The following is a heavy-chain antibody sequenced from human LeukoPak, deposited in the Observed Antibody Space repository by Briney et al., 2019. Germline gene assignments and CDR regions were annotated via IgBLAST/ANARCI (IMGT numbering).Heavy chain of an antibody. J-gene: IGHJ4*02. D-gene: IGHD6-19*01. CDR3: ASMGVAGTGRDY. CDR2: IYTGGST. Sequence: SETLSLTCTVSGPSISRYCWSWVRQPGREWREWLGCIYTGGSTNYNPSLKSRLPISVNTSKNQFSLKLSSVTAADTAVYYCASMGVAGTGRDYWGQGTLVTVSS. CDR1: GPSISRYC. V-gene: IGHV4-4*07.